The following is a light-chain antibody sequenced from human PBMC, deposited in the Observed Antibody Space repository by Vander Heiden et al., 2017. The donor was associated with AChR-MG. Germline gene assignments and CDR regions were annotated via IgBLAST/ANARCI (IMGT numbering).Light chain of an antibody. J-gene: IGKJ2*01. CDR3: MQGTHFYT. CDR2: RGS. Sequence: DVVMTQSPPSLPVTLGQPAPLPCRSSQGLVHSNGNTYLKWYQQRPGQSPRRLIYRGSKRASGVPDRFSGSGSGTEFTLKISRVEAEDVAVYYCMQGTHFYTFGQGTKVEIK. V-gene: IGKV2-30*02. CDR1: QGLVHSNGNTY.